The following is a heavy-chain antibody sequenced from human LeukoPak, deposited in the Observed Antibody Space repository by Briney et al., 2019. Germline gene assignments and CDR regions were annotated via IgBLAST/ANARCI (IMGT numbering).Heavy chain of an antibody. CDR1: GYTFTSYY. V-gene: IGHV1-46*01. CDR2: INPSGGST. J-gene: IGHJ3*02. CDR3: ARDALSRGDAFDI. Sequence: ASVKVSCKASGYTFTSYYMHWVRQAPGQGLEWMGLINPSGGSTSYAQKFQGRVTMTRDTSTSTVYMELSSLRSEDTAVYYCARDALSRGDAFDIWGQGTMVTVSS.